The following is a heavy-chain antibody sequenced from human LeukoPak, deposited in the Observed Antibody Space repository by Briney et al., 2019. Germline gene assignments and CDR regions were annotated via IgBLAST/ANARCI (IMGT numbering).Heavy chain of an antibody. D-gene: IGHD3-3*01. CDR1: GGSISSYY. Sequence: SETLSLTCTVSGGSISSYYWSWIRQPPGKGLEWIGYIYYSGSTNYNPSLKSRVTISVDTSKNQFSLKLSSVTAADTAVYYCARGIGLLSYNWFDPWGQGTLVTVSS. CDR3: ARGIGLLSYNWFDP. CDR2: IYYSGST. J-gene: IGHJ5*02. V-gene: IGHV4-59*01.